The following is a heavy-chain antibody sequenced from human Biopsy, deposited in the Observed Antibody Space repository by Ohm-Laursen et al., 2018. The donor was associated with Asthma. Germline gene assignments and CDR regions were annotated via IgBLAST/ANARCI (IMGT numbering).Heavy chain of an antibody. CDR3: ARAQDYYDSRGYYRSFDY. CDR2: IHYSGST. V-gene: IGHV4-31*11. Sequence: SDTLSLTWAVSYGSITSGGYYWTWIRQHPGKGLEWIGFIHYSGSTYYNPSLKSRVSISIDTSKNQFSLKLSSVTAADTAVYYCARAQDYYDSRGYYRSFDYWGQGTLVTVSS. D-gene: IGHD3-22*01. J-gene: IGHJ4*02. CDR1: YGSITSGGYY.